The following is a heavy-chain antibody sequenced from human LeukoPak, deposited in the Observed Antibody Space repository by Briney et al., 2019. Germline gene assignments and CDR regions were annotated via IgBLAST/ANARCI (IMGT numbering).Heavy chain of an antibody. CDR3: ARDGVRYDFWSGSVDY. CDR2: INQKGSEK. Sequence: GGSLRLSCVASGFTFSNYWMNWVRQAPGKGLEWVANINQKGSEKYYVDSVKGRFTISRDNAKNSLYLQMNSLRAEDTAVYYCARDGVRYDFWSGSVDYWGQGTRVTVPS. D-gene: IGHD3-3*01. J-gene: IGHJ4*02. CDR1: GFTFSNYW. V-gene: IGHV3-7*01.